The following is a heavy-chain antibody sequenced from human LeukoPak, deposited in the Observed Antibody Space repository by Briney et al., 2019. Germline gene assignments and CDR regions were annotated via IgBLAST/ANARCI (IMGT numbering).Heavy chain of an antibody. J-gene: IGHJ4*02. CDR3: ARDGGSFKSFDY. D-gene: IGHD1-26*01. CDR2: ISSSSSYI. Sequence: PGGSLRLSCAASGFTFSSYSMNWVRQAPGKGLEWVSSISSSSSYIYYADSVKGRFTISRDNAKNSLYLQMNSLRAEDTAVYYCARDGGSFKSFDYWGQGTLVTVSS. CDR1: GFTFSSYS. V-gene: IGHV3-21*01.